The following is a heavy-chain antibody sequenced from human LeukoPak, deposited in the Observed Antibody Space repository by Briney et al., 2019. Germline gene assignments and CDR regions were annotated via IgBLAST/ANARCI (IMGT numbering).Heavy chain of an antibody. D-gene: IGHD3-10*01. CDR2: ITWNSGSI. J-gene: IGHJ4*02. CDR1: GFTFDDYA. CDR3: AKDISYGSGKGYFDY. V-gene: IGHV3-9*01. Sequence: GGSLRLSCAASGFTFDDYAMHWVRQAPGKGLEWVSGITWNSGSIGYADSVKGRFTISRDNAENSLYLQMNSLRAEDTALYYCAKDISYGSGKGYFDYWGQGTLVTVSS.